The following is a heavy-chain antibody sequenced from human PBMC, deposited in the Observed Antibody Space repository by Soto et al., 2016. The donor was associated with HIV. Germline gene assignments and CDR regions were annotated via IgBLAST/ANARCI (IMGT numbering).Heavy chain of an antibody. CDR2: INHSGST. CDR1: GGSFSGYY. J-gene: IGHJ4*02. D-gene: IGHD6-19*01. CDR3: ARGRCSYSSGWFCYFDY. V-gene: IGHV4-34*01. Sequence: QVQLQQWGAGLLKPSETLSLTCTVYGGSFSGYYWTWIRQPPGKGLEWIGDINHSGSTIYNPSLKSRVTISVDTSKNQFSLRLSSVTAADTAVYYCARGRCSYSSGWFCYFDYWGQGTLVTSPQ.